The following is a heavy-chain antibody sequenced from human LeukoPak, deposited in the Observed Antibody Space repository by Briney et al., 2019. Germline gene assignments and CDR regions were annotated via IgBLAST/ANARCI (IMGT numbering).Heavy chain of an antibody. CDR2: IYTSGST. V-gene: IGHV4-4*07. CDR3: ARDGHYYDSSAPTFGNWFDP. CDR1: GGSISSYY. Sequence: SETLSLTCTVPGGSISSYYWSWIRQPAGKGLEWIGRIYTSGSTNYNPSLKSRVTMSVDTSKKQFSLKLSSVTAADTAVYYCARDGHYYDSSAPTFGNWFDPWGQGTLVTVSS. J-gene: IGHJ5*02. D-gene: IGHD3-22*01.